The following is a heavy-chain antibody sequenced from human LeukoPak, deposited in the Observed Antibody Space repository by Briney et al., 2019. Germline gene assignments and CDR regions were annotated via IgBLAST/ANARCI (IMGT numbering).Heavy chain of an antibody. CDR2: INPNSGGT. CDR3: TRDPDSSSYYVDY. D-gene: IGHD6-13*01. CDR1: GYTFTGYY. J-gene: IGHJ4*02. Sequence: ASVKVSCKASGYTFTGYYIHWVRQAPGQGLQWMGWINPNSGGTNYARKFQGRVTTTRDTSISTAYMELRRLRSDDTAVYFCTRDPDSSSYYVDYWGQGTLVTVSS. V-gene: IGHV1-2*02.